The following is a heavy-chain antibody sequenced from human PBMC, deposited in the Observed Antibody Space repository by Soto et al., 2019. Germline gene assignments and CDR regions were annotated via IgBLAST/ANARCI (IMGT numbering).Heavy chain of an antibody. CDR3: ARGTGDADYWSFDL. D-gene: IGHD7-27*01. CDR2: IYSGGST. V-gene: IGHV3-66*01. J-gene: IGHJ2*01. CDR1: GFTVSSNY. Sequence: EVQLVESGGGLVQPGGSLRLSCAASGFTVSSNYMSWVRQAPGKGLEWVSVIYSGGSTYYADSVKGRFTISRDNSKNKLYLQMNSLRAEDTAVYYCARGTGDADYWSFDLWGRGTLVTVSS.